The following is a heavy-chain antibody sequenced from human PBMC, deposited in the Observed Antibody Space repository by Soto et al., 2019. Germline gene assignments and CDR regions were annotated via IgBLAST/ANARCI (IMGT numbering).Heavy chain of an antibody. D-gene: IGHD6-19*01. CDR1: GGSISSSSYY. J-gene: IGHJ4*02. Sequence: QLQLQESGPGLVKPSETLSLTYTVSGGSISSSSYYWGWIRQPPGKGLEWIGSIYYSGSTYYNPSLKSRVTMSVDTSKNQFSLKLSSVTAADTAVYYCARHGRGSGWTEEFDYWGRGTLVTVSS. V-gene: IGHV4-39*01. CDR2: IYYSGST. CDR3: ARHGRGSGWTEEFDY.